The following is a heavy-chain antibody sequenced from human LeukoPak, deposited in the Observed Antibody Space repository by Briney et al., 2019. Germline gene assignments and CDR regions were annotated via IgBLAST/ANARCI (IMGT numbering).Heavy chain of an antibody. CDR3: GKGQEVDSIDY. Sequence: GGSLRLSSAASGFTVSSNYMSWVRQAPGKGLEWVSVIYSGGSTYYADSAKGRFTISKDNSRNTLYLQMNSLRAEDTAIYYCGKGQEVDSIDYWGRGTLVTVSS. J-gene: IGHJ4*02. CDR1: GFTVSSNY. CDR2: IYSGGST. D-gene: IGHD2-15*01. V-gene: IGHV3-53*01.